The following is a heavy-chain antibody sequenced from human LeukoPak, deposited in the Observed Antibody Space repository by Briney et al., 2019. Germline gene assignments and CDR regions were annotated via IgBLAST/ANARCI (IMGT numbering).Heavy chain of an antibody. V-gene: IGHV4-39*01. CDR3: ARQAESRIAVAATGLYYFDY. Sequence: SETLSLTCTVSGGSISSTSYYWGWIRQPPGKGLEWIGTIYYTGSSYYNPSLKSRVTIPVDRSKNQFSLKLRSVTAADTAVYYCARQAESRIAVAATGLYYFDYWGQGTLVTVSS. J-gene: IGHJ4*02. CDR1: GGSISSTSYY. D-gene: IGHD6-19*01. CDR2: IYYTGSS.